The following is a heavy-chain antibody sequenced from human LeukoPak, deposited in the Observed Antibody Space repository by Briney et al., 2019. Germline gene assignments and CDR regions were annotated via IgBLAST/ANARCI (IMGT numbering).Heavy chain of an antibody. CDR3: AKVEGYLDPYRY. CDR2: ISDSGGST. Sequence: GGSLRLSCAASGFTFRSYAMSWVRQAPGKGLEWGSTISDSGGSTYYADSVKGRFTISRDNSKNTLYLQMNSLRVEDTAVYYCAKVEGYLDPYRYWGQGTLVTVSS. J-gene: IGHJ4*02. D-gene: IGHD3-9*01. V-gene: IGHV3-23*01. CDR1: GFTFRSYA.